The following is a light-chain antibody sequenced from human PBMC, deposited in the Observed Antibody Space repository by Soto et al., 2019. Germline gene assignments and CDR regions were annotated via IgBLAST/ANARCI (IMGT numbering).Light chain of an antibody. CDR3: LQYGSSPYT. J-gene: IGKJ2*01. CDR1: QSVSSSY. CDR2: GAS. V-gene: IGKV3-20*01. Sequence: EIVLTQSPGTLSLSPGERATLSCRASQSVSSSYLAWYQQKPGQAPRPLIYGASSRATGIPDRFSGSGSGIDFTLTISRLEPEDFAVYYCLQYGSSPYTFGQGTKLEFK.